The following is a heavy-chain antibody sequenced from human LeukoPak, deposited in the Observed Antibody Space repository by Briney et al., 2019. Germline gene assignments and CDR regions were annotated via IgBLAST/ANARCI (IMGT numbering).Heavy chain of an antibody. D-gene: IGHD3-3*01. CDR2: IYYSGST. CDR1: GGSLSSYY. J-gene: IGHJ4*02. Sequence: SETLSLTCTVSGGSLSSYYWGWIRQTPGKGLEWIGSIYYSGSTYYNPSLKSRVTISVDTSKNQFSLKPSSVTAADTAVYYCARFGVAPFDYWGQGTLVTVSS. V-gene: IGHV4-39*07. CDR3: ARFGVAPFDY.